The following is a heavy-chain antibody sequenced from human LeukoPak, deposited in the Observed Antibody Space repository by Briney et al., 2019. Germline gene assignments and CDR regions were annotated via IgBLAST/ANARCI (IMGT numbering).Heavy chain of an antibody. D-gene: IGHD1-26*01. CDR3: ASSVVGATILPPGY. Sequence: GGSLRLSCAASGFTFSSYAMHWVRQAPGKGLEWVAVISYDGSNKYYADSVKGRFTISRDNSKNTLYLQMNSLRAEDTAVYYCASSVVGATILPPGYWGQGTLVTVSS. V-gene: IGHV3-30-3*01. CDR1: GFTFSSYA. CDR2: ISYDGSNK. J-gene: IGHJ4*02.